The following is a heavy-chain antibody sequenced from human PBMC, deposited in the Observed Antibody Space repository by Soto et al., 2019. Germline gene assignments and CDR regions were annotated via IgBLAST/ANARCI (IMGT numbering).Heavy chain of an antibody. Sequence: YWISWVRQMPGKGLEWMGRIDPSDSYTNYSPSFQGHVTISADKSISTAYLQWSSLKASDTAMYYCASSPRGYCSSTSCRELGNYYGMDVWGQGTTVTVSS. CDR1: YW. V-gene: IGHV5-10-1*01. J-gene: IGHJ6*02. D-gene: IGHD2-2*01. CDR2: IDPSDSYT. CDR3: ASSPRGYCSSTSCRELGNYYGMDV.